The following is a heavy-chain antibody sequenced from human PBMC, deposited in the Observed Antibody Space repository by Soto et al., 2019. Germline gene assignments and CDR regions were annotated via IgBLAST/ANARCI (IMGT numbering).Heavy chain of an antibody. CDR2: LVVGSGNT. J-gene: IGHJ4*02. V-gene: IGHV1-58*01. D-gene: IGHD3-3*01. CDR1: GFMFTSSA. CDR3: AAVPVLRFLKWLQAYFEY. Sequence: SLKISCKTSGFMFTSSAVQWVRQARGQRLEWIGWLVVGSGNTHYAQHFQERVTLTRDMSTGTAYMELSSLRSEDTAVYYCAAVPVLRFLKWLQAYFEYWGQGTPVTVSP.